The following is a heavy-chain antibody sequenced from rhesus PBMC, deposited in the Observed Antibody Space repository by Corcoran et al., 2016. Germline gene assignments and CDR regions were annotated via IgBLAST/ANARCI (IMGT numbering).Heavy chain of an antibody. CDR3: ASAMGSWSRGVGYGY. CDR2: IDSSSGNT. CDR1: CCSISGGYG. D-gene: IGHD6-13*01. Sequence: QVQLQESGPGLLKPSETLSLTCAFPCCSISGGYGWGWLRQRPGKGLEGIGSIDSSSGNTYSTPALKSRATISTDTSKNQFSLKLSSVTAADTAVYYCASAMGSWSRGVGYGYWGQGVLVTVSS. V-gene: IGHV4-127*01. J-gene: IGHJ4*01.